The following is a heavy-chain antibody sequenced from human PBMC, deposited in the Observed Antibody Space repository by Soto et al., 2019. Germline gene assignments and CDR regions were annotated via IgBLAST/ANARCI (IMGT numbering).Heavy chain of an antibody. J-gene: IGHJ4*02. CDR2: IRSKANSYAT. CDR3: TRIVGAGGY. Sequence: GGSLRLSCAASGFTFSGSAMHWVRQASGKGLEWVGRIRSKANSYATAYAASVKGRFTISRDDSKNTAYLQMNSLKTEDTAVYYCTRIVGAGGYWGQGTLVPVSS. V-gene: IGHV3-73*01. CDR1: GFTFSGSA. D-gene: IGHD1-26*01.